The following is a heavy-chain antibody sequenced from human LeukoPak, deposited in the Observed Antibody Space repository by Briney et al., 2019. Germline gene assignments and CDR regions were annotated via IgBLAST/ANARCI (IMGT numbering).Heavy chain of an antibody. D-gene: IGHD3-9*01. CDR1: GYTFTSYG. CDR2: ISAYNGNT. CDR3: ARAVPPDWLSPLGYFYYGMDV. V-gene: IGHV1-18*01. J-gene: IGHJ6*02. Sequence: GASVKVSCKASGYTFTSYGISWVRQAPGRGLEWMGWISAYNGNTNYAQKLQGRVTMTTDTPTSTAYMELRSLRSDDTAVYYCARAVPPDWLSPLGYFYYGMDVWGQGTTVTVSS.